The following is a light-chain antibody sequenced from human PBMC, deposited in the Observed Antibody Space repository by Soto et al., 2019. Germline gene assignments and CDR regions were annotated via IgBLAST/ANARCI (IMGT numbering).Light chain of an antibody. V-gene: IGKV1-12*01. Sequence: DIQMTQSPSSVSASVGDRVTITCRSSEDISTWLAWYQQKPGKAPKLLIYAASNLQSGVPSRFSGSGSGTDFTLTISSLQPEDFATYYCQQSYSIPISFGQGTRREIK. CDR2: AAS. J-gene: IGKJ5*01. CDR3: QQSYSIPIS. CDR1: EDISTW.